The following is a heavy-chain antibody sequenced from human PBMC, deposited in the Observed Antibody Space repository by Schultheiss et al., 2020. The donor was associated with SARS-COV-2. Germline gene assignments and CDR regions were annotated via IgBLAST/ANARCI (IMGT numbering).Heavy chain of an antibody. D-gene: IGHD4-17*01. Sequence: GESLKISCAASGFTFSSYGMHWVRQAPGKGLEWVAVIWYDGSNKYYADSVKGRFTISRDNAKNSLYLQMNSLRAEDTAVYYCARLTVTTGADPWGQGTLVTVAS. CDR2: IWYDGSNK. CDR1: GFTFSSYG. CDR3: ARLTVTTGADP. J-gene: IGHJ5*02. V-gene: IGHV3-33*01.